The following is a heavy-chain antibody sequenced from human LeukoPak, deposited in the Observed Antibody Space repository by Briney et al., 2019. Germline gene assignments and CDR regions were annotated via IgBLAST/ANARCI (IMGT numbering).Heavy chain of an antibody. CDR2: ISHTGSTM. CDR3: ARDGRGDTDYYYGMDV. CDR1: GFSFSSYS. Sequence: QPGGSLRLSCAASGFSFSSYSMNWVRQAPGKGLEWVSYISHTGSTMSYADSVKGRFTISRDNARNSLYLQMNSLRAEDTAVYYCARDGRGDTDYYYGMDVWGQGTTVTVSS. V-gene: IGHV3-48*04. D-gene: IGHD2-15*01. J-gene: IGHJ6*02.